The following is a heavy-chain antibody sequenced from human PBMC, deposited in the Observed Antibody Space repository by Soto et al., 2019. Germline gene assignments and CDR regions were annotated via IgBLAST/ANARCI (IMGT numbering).Heavy chain of an antibody. Sequence: QVQLQESGPGLVTPSEPLSLTCSVSGGSIRRGVSYWSWIRQHPGKGQEWIGYIYYGGSVYYNPSLKSRVTISVDTSKNQFSLKLSSVTAADTAVYYCARDQRFLESVDYYYFYMDVWGEGTTVTVSS. D-gene: IGHD3-3*01. J-gene: IGHJ6*03. CDR3: ARDQRFLESVDYYYFYMDV. CDR2: IYYGGSV. CDR1: GGSIRRGVSY. V-gene: IGHV4-31*03.